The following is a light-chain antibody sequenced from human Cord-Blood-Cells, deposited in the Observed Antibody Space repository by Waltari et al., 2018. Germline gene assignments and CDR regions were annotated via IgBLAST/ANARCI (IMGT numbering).Light chain of an antibody. CDR1: QSISSG. CDR3: QQSYSTPYT. CDR2: AAS. V-gene: IGKV1-39*01. Sequence: DIQMTQSPSSLPASVGDRVTTTCRASQSISSGLNWYQQKPGKAPKLRIYAASSLQSGVPSRFSGSGSGTDFTLTISSLQPEDFATYYCQQSYSTPYTFGQGTKLEIK. J-gene: IGKJ2*01.